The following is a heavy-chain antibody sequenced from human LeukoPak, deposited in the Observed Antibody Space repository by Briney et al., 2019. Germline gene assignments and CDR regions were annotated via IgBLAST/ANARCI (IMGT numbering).Heavy chain of an antibody. V-gene: IGHV1-18*01. CDR3: AKGFWSGYPIDY. CDR1: GYTFTSYV. Sequence: GASVKVSCKDSGYTFTSYVISWVRQAPGQGLEWMGWISAYNGNTNYAQKLQGRVTMTTDTSTSTAYMELRSVNSDDTAVYYCAKGFWSGYPIDYWGQGTLVTVSS. D-gene: IGHD3-3*01. J-gene: IGHJ4*02. CDR2: ISAYNGNT.